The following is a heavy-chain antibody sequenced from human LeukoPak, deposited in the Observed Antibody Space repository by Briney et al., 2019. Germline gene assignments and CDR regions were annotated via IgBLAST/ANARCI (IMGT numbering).Heavy chain of an antibody. CDR3: VSFFETY. D-gene: IGHD2/OR15-2a*01. CDR1: GNYW. Sequence: GGSLRLSCAASGNYWMHWVRQVPGKGLVWVSHINSDGSWTSYADSVKGRFTISKDNAKNTVYLQMNSLRAEDTAVYYCVSFFETYWGRGTLVTVSS. CDR2: INSDGSWT. V-gene: IGHV3-74*01. J-gene: IGHJ4*02.